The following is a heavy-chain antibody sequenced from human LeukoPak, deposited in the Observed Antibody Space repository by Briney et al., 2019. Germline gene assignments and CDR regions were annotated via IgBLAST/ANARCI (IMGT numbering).Heavy chain of an antibody. Sequence: ASVKVSCKASGYTFTNYDINWVRQATGQGLEWMGWVNPNSGNTGYAQKLQGRVTMTTDTSTSTAYMELRSLRSDDTAVYYCARGGAIVVGDFDYWGQGTLVTVSS. CDR1: GYTFTNYD. D-gene: IGHD2-15*01. V-gene: IGHV1-8*01. CDR3: ARGGAIVVGDFDY. J-gene: IGHJ4*02. CDR2: VNPNSGNT.